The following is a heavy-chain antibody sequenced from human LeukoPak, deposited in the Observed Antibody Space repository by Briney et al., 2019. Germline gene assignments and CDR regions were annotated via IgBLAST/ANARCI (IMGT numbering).Heavy chain of an antibody. D-gene: IGHD6-13*01. J-gene: IGHJ5*02. CDR1: GGSISSYY. V-gene: IGHV4-59*08. Sequence: SETLSLTCTVPGGSISSYYWSWIRQPPGKGLEWIGYIYYSGSTNYNPSLKSRVTISVDTSKNQFSLKLSSVTAADTAVYYCARHSPTYSSSWANWFDPWGQGTLVTVSS. CDR3: ARHSPTYSSSWANWFDP. CDR2: IYYSGST.